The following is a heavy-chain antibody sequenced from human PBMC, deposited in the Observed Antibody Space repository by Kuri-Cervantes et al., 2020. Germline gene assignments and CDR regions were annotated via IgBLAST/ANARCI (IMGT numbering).Heavy chain of an antibody. Sequence: GGSLRLSCAASGFTFSSYSMYWVRQAPGKGLEWVSSISSSSSYIYYADSVKGRFTISRDNAKNSLYLQMNSLRAEDTAVYYCARVLYGGDSFWYIDLWGRGTLVTVSS. D-gene: IGHD4-23*01. V-gene: IGHV3-21*04. CDR3: ARVLYGGDSFWYIDL. CDR1: GFTFSSYS. CDR2: ISSSSSYI. J-gene: IGHJ2*01.